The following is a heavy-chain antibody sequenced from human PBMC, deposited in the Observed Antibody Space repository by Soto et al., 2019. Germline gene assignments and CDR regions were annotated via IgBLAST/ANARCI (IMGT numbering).Heavy chain of an antibody. D-gene: IGHD4-17*01. CDR2: IIPMFGTT. CDR1: GGTFSSYA. CDR3: ARDFDYGVYRGTFNI. V-gene: IGHV1-69*01. J-gene: IGHJ3*02. Sequence: QVQLVQSGAEVKKSGSSVKVSCKASGGTFSSYAISWMRQAPGQGLEWMGRIIPMFGTTNYAQKFQGRVTISADESTTTAYMELSSLRSEDTAFYYCARDFDYGVYRGTFNIWGQGTMVTVSS.